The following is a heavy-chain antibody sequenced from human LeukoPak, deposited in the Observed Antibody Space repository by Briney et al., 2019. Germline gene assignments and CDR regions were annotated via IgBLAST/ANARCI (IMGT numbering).Heavy chain of an antibody. CDR2: ISPNKGGT. V-gene: IGHV1-2*02. Sequence: ASVKVSCKASGYTFTDYYMHWVRQAPGQGLEWMGWISPNKGGTNYAQKFQGRVAMTRDTSTSTAYMELTRLRSDDTAVYYCAGGIGSNSSSYFDYWGQGTLVTVSS. CDR3: AGGIGSNSSSYFDY. J-gene: IGHJ4*02. D-gene: IGHD1-26*01. CDR1: GYTFTDYY.